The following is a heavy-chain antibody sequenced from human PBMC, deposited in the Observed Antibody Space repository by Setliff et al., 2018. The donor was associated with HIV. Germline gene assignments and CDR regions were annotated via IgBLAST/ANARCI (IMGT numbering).Heavy chain of an antibody. CDR2: VYYSGST. CDR3: ARQFPGSPHPAGYYMDV. Sequence: SETLSLTCTVSGGSISSSHYYWGWIRQPPGKGLEWIGTVYYSGSTYYNPSLKSRVTISVDTAKKQFSLRLRSVTATDTAVYYCARQFPGSPHPAGYYMDVWGKGTKVTVSS. V-gene: IGHV4-39*01. CDR1: GGSISSSHYY. J-gene: IGHJ6*03. D-gene: IGHD2-21*01.